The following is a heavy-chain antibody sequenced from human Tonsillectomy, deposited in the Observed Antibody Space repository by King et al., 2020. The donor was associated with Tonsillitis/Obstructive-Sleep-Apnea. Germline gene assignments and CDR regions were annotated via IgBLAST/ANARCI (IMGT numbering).Heavy chain of an antibody. CDR2: INPNNGGT. V-gene: IGHV1-2*06. CDR1: GYTFTGYY. D-gene: IGHD2-2*01. Sequence: QLVQSGAEVKKPGASVKVSCKASGYTFTGYYMHWVRQAPGQGLEWMGRINPNNGGTNYAQKFQGRVTMTRDTSISTAYMELSGLRSDDTAVYYCARDGGDIVVVTGAKNNMAVWGKGTTVTVSS. CDR3: ARDGGDIVVVTGAKNNMAV. J-gene: IGHJ6*03.